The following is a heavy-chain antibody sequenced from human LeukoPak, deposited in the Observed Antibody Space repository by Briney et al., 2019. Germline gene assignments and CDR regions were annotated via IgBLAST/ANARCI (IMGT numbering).Heavy chain of an antibody. CDR3: ARDSPLGDY. J-gene: IGHJ4*02. Sequence: PGGSLRLSCAASGFTFSSYAMHWVRQAPGKGLEWVAVISYDGSNKYYADSVKGRFTISRDNSKNTLYLQMNSLRAEDTAVYYCARDSPLGDYWGQGTLVTVSS. D-gene: IGHD3-16*01. CDR2: ISYDGSNK. V-gene: IGHV3-30*04. CDR1: GFTFSSYA.